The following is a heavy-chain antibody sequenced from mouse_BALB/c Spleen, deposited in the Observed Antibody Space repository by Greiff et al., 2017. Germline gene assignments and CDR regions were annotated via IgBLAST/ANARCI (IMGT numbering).Heavy chain of an antibody. D-gene: IGHD1-1*01. CDR2: IDPENGNT. CDR1: GFNIKDYY. J-gene: IGHJ4*01. Sequence: EVNVVESGAELVRPGALVKLSCKASGFNIKDYYMHWVKQRPEQGLEWIGWIDPENGNTIYDPKFQGKASITADTSSNTAYLQLSSLTSEDTAVYYCASYYGSSYAMDYWGQGTSVTVSS. CDR3: ASYYGSSYAMDY. V-gene: IGHV14-1*02.